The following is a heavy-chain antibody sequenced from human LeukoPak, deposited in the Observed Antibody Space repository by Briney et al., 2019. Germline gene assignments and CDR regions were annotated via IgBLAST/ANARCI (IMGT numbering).Heavy chain of an antibody. CDR3: ARKGGGITPLFDY. J-gene: IGHJ4*02. Sequence: ASVKVSCKASGYSFSTYGISWVRQAPGQGLEWMGWISAYYGTTNYAQRLQGRVTMTTDTSTSTAYMDLRSLRSDDTAVYYCARKGGGITPLFDYWGQGTLVTVSS. D-gene: IGHD1-7*01. CDR2: ISAYYGTT. CDR1: GYSFSTYG. V-gene: IGHV1-18*01.